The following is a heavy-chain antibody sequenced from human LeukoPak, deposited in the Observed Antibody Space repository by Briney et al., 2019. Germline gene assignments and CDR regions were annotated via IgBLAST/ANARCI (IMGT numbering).Heavy chain of an antibody. V-gene: IGHV4-34*01. Sequence: SETLSLTCAVYGGSFSGYYWSWIRQPPGKGLEWIGEINHSGSTNYNPSLKSRVTISVDTSKNQFSLKLSSVTAADTAVYYCARQARCSYYYDSSGYYYYHMDVWGKGTTVTISS. D-gene: IGHD3-22*01. J-gene: IGHJ6*03. CDR2: INHSGST. CDR1: GGSFSGYY. CDR3: ARQARCSYYYDSSGYYYYHMDV.